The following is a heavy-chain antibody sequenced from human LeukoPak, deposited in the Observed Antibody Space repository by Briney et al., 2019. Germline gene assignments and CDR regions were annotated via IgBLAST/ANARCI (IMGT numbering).Heavy chain of an antibody. CDR2: INPNSGGT. CDR1: GYTFTGYY. D-gene: IGHD2-2*01. Sequence: GASVKVSCKASGYTFTGYYMHWVRQAPGQGLEWMGWINPNSGGTNYAQKFQGRVTMTRDTSISTAYTELSRLRSDDTAVYYCARGGPHCSSTSCYVFANFDYWGQGTLVTVSS. J-gene: IGHJ4*02. CDR3: ARGGPHCSSTSCYVFANFDY. V-gene: IGHV1-2*02.